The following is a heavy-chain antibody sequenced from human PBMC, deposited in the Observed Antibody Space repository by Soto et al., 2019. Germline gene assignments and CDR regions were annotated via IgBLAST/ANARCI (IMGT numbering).Heavy chain of an antibody. CDR3: ASMIGDPVLSFDS. J-gene: IGHJ5*01. CDR1: GGSISSYY. Sequence: QVQLQESGPGLVKPSETLSLTCTVSGGSISSYYLSWIRQPPGKGLEWIGFIFYSGITSYNPSLKSRVTISIDTAEYQFSLKLNSVTAADTAVYYGASMIGDPVLSFDSWGQGTLVAVSS. CDR2: IFYSGIT. V-gene: IGHV4-59*01. D-gene: IGHD3-10*02.